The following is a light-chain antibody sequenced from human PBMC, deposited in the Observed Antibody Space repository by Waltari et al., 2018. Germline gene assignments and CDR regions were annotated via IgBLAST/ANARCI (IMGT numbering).Light chain of an antibody. CDR1: QSVSRT. Sequence: TLSCRASQSVSRTLAGYQQKPGQAPRLLIYDASTRATGIPDRFSGSGSGTDFSLTISRLEPEDFAVYYCQKYGTLPATFGQGTKVEIK. J-gene: IGKJ1*01. V-gene: IGKV3-20*01. CDR2: DAS. CDR3: QKYGTLPAT.